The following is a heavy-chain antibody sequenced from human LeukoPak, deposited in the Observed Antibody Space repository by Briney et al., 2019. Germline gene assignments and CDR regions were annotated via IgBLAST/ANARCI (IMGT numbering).Heavy chain of an antibody. CDR1: GFTFSSYA. Sequence: GRSLRLSCAACGFTFSSYAMHWVRQGPGKGLEWVAVISYDGSNKYYADSVKGRFTISRDNSKNTLYPQMNSLRAEDTAVYYCARDTLYGNYFDYWGQGTLVTVCS. V-gene: IGHV3-30-3*01. D-gene: IGHD3-10*01. J-gene: IGHJ4*02. CDR2: ISYDGSNK. CDR3: ARDTLYGNYFDY.